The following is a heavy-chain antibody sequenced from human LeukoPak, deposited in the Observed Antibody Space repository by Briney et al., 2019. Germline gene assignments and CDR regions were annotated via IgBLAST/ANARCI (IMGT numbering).Heavy chain of an antibody. CDR3: ARDLAVAGKATLDY. Sequence: GGSLRLSCAASGFTFSSYAMSWVRQAPGKGLEWVAVISYDGSNKYYADSVKGRFTISRDNSKNTLYLQMNSLRAEDTAVYYCARDLAVAGKATLDYWGQGTLVTVSS. V-gene: IGHV3-30*04. CDR1: GFTFSSYA. D-gene: IGHD6-19*01. CDR2: ISYDGSNK. J-gene: IGHJ4*02.